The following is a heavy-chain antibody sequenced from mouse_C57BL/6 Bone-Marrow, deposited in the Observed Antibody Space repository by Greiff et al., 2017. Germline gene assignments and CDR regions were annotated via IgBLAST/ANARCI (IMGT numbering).Heavy chain of an antibody. Sequence: QVQLQQPGAELVKPGASVKVSCKASGYTFTSYWMHWVKQRPGQGLEWIGRIHPSDSDTNYNQKFKGKATLTVDKSSSTAYMQLSSLRSEDSAVYYCAKPGSSPYYAMDYWGQGTSVTVSS. CDR2: IHPSDSDT. CDR1: GYTFTSYW. V-gene: IGHV1-74*01. J-gene: IGHJ4*01. D-gene: IGHD1-1*01. CDR3: AKPGSSPYYAMDY.